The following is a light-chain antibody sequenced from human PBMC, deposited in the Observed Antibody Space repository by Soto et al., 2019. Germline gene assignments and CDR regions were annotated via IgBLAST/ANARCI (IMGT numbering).Light chain of an antibody. V-gene: IGKV1-9*01. Sequence: IHLTHAPSFLSASVGYRVTITCLASQGISSYLAWYQQKPGKAPKLLIYAASTLQSGVPSRFSGSGSGTEFTLTISSLQPEDFATYYCQQLNSYPLTFGGGTKVDTK. CDR1: QGISSY. CDR3: QQLNSYPLT. CDR2: AAS. J-gene: IGKJ4*01.